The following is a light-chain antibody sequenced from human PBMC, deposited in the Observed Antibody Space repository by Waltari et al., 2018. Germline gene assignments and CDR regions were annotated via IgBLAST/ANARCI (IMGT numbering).Light chain of an antibody. CDR1: TAHIAATYD. CDR3: HSYDSSLSTWL. Sequence: QSVLTQPSSVSGAPGQRVTISCNGSTAHIAATYDAPWYQQIPGTVPRFLISGDSNRPSGVPDRFSASKSGTSASLAIADLHVEDEADYYCHSYDSSLSTWLFGGGTKLTVL. V-gene: IGLV1-40*01. J-gene: IGLJ3*02. CDR2: GDS.